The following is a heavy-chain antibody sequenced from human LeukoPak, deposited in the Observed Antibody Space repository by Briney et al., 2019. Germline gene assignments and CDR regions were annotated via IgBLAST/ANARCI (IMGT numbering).Heavy chain of an antibody. V-gene: IGHV4-59*01. D-gene: IGHD2-15*01. Sequence: PSETLSLTCTVSGGSISSYYWSWIRQPPGKGLEWIGYIYYSGSTNYNPSLKSRVTISVDTSKNQFSLKLSSVTAADTAVYYCARAQDIVVVGENWFDPWGQGTLVIVSS. CDR3: ARAQDIVVVGENWFDP. J-gene: IGHJ5*02. CDR1: GGSISSYY. CDR2: IYYSGST.